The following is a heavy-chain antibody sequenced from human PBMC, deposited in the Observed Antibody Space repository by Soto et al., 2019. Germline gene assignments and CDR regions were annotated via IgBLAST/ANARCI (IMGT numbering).Heavy chain of an antibody. CDR3: AHRGEVATIISDAFDI. V-gene: IGHV2-5*02. CDR2: IYWDDDK. CDR1: GISLSTDAVG. J-gene: IGHJ3*02. Sequence: QITLKESGPTLVKPTQTLTLTCTFSGISLSTDAVGVAWIRQPPGKALEWLALIYWDDDKRYSPSLKSRLTIIKDTSKNQVVLTMTNMDPVDTARYYCAHRGEVATIISDAFDIWGPGTAVTVSS. D-gene: IGHD5-12*01.